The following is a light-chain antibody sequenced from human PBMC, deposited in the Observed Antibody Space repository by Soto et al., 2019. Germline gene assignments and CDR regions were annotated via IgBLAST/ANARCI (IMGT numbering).Light chain of an antibody. CDR1: QSITRY. Sequence: DIQMTQSPSSLSASVGDRVNITCRASQSITRYLNWYQQKPGKAPNLLIYAASSLHSGVPSRFSGSGSGTEFTLTISSLQPDEFATYDCQHYNSYSEAVGQGTKGDIK. V-gene: IGKV1-39*01. CDR2: AAS. J-gene: IGKJ1*01. CDR3: QHYNSYSEA.